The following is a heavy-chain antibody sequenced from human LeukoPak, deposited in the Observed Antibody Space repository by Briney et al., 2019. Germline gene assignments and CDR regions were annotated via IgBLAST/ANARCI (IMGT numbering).Heavy chain of an antibody. D-gene: IGHD4-17*01. CDR2: IWYDGSNK. V-gene: IGHV3-33*01. CDR1: GFTFSSYG. Sequence: PGGSLRLSCAASGFTFSSYGLHWVRQAPGKGLEWVSVIWYDGSNKYYADSVKGRFTISRDNSKNTLYLQMNSLRAEDTAIYYCARDPYGDQPGLDYWGQGTLVTVSS. CDR3: ARDPYGDQPGLDY. J-gene: IGHJ4*02.